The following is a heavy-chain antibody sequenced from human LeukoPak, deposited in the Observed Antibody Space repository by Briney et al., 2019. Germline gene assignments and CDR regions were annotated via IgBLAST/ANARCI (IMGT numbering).Heavy chain of an antibody. CDR1: GYTFTGYY. CDR3: ARDTIFGVVTQYYYYYMDV. CDR2: INPNSGGT. V-gene: IGHV1-2*02. D-gene: IGHD3-3*01. Sequence: ASVKVSCKASGYTFTGYYMHWVRQAPGQGLEWMGWINPNSGGTNYAQKFQGRVTMTRDTSISTAYMELSRLRSDDTAVYYCARDTIFGVVTQYYYYYMDVWGKGTTVTVSS. J-gene: IGHJ6*03.